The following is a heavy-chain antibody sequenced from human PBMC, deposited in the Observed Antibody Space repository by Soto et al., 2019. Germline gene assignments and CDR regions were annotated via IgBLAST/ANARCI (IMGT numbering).Heavy chain of an antibody. V-gene: IGHV1-69*01. CDR2: IIPISGTT. J-gene: IGHJ6*02. D-gene: IGHD2-15*01. CDR1: GGTFSTHA. CDR3: ARGYCSGGNCYSGMDV. Sequence: QVQLVQSGAEVKKPGSSVKVSCKASGGTFSTHAIIWVRQAPGHGLEWMGGIIPISGTTYYTQKFQGRVTITADEPTSTALMELSSLKSDDTAVFYCARGYCSGGNCYSGMDVWGQGTMVTVSS.